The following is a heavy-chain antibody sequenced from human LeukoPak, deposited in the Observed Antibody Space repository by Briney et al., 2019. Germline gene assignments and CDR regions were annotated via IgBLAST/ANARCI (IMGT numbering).Heavy chain of an antibody. CDR3: ANDLTGSSSNDY. D-gene: IGHD6-13*01. CDR1: GFTFSSYA. Sequence: QAGGSLRLSCAASGFTFSSYAMSWVRQAPGKGLEWVSAISGSGGSTYYADSVKGRFTISRDNSKNTLYLQMNSLRAEDTAVYYCANDLTGSSSNDYWGQGTLVTVSS. CDR2: ISGSGGST. J-gene: IGHJ4*02. V-gene: IGHV3-23*01.